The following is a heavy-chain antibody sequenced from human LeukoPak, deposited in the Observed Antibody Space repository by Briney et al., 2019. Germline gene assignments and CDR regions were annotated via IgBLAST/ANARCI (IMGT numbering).Heavy chain of an antibody. Sequence: SETLSLTCTVSGGSISSSSYYWGWIRQPPGKGLEWVGSIYYSGSTYYNPSLKSRVTISVDTSKYQFSLKLSSVTAADTAVYYCARACEQLAFYYYYYYMDVWGKGTTVTVSS. CDR1: GGSISSSSYY. CDR3: ARACEQLAFYYYYYYMDV. J-gene: IGHJ6*03. V-gene: IGHV4-39*07. CDR2: IYYSGST. D-gene: IGHD6-6*01.